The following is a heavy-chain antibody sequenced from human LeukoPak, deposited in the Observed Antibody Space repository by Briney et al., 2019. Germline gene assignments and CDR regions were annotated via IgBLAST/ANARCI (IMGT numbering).Heavy chain of an antibody. CDR3: AKDLGKLRVTTYWNY. J-gene: IGHJ4*02. CDR2: ISGSGGST. Sequence: GGSLRLSCAASGFTFSSYAMSWVRQAPGKGLEWVSAISGSGGSTYYADSVKGRFTISRDNSKNTLYLQMNSLRAEDTAVYYCAKDLGKLRVTTYWNYWGRGTLVTVSS. D-gene: IGHD4-17*01. V-gene: IGHV3-23*01. CDR1: GFTFSSYA.